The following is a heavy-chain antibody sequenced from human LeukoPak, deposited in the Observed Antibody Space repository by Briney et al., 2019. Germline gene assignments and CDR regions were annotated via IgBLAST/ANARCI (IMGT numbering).Heavy chain of an antibody. V-gene: IGHV3-48*04. CDR1: GFTFSSYS. Sequence: PGGSLRLSCAAPGFTFSSYSMNWVRQAPGKGLEWVSYISSSGSTIYYADSVKGRFTISRDNAKNSLYLQMNSLRAEDTAVYYCASSTPLTSFDYWGQGTLVTVSS. CDR2: ISSSGSTI. J-gene: IGHJ4*02. D-gene: IGHD3-10*01. CDR3: ASSTPLTSFDY.